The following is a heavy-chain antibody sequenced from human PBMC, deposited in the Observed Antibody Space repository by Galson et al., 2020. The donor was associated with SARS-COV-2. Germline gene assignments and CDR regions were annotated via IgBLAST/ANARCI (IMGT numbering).Heavy chain of an antibody. V-gene: IGHV4-38-2*01. D-gene: IGHD2-21*02. J-gene: IGHJ2*01. CDR2: IYPNGRT. CDR3: ARQGVNMIVLVTVPGWFFDL. CDR1: GYSVSTPNY. Sequence: SETLSLTCAVSGYSVSTPNYWGWVRLAPGKGLEWIGSIYPNGRTYYNPSLESRVTISVDTSRNQFSLTLASVTAADTAFYYCARQGVNMIVLVTVPGWFFDLWGRGTLVTVSS.